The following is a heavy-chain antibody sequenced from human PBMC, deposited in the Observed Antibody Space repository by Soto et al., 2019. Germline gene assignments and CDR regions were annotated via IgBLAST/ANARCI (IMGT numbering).Heavy chain of an antibody. CDR2: IYNGGRT. CDR3: ARAPVGMDSINFFDH. CDR1: GDSISSGGYH. Sequence: SETLSLTCTVSGDSISSGGYHWSWIRQSPGKGLEWIGYIYNGGRTFYRPSLESRINMSLDATKNSYSLRLTSVTAADTAVYYCARAPVGMDSINFFDHWGQGMLVTVSS. V-gene: IGHV4-30-4*01. J-gene: IGHJ4*02. D-gene: IGHD2-8*01.